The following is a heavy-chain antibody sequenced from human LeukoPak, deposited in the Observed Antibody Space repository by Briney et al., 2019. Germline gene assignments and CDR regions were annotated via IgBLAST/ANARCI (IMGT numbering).Heavy chain of an antibody. CDR1: GYTFTSYR. Sequence: GASVKVSCKASGYTFTSYRISWVRQAPGQRLEWMGWIGAYNGNTNYAQKLQGRVTMTTDTSTSTAYMELRSLRSDDTAVYYCARDPMVRGVISEDFDYWGQGTLVTVSS. CDR3: ARDPMVRGVISEDFDY. J-gene: IGHJ4*02. V-gene: IGHV1-18*01. D-gene: IGHD3-10*01. CDR2: IGAYNGNT.